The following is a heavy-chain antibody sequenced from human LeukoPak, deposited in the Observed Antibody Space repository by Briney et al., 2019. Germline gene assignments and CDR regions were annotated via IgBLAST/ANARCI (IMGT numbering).Heavy chain of an antibody. J-gene: IGHJ4*02. CDR2: ISYDGSNK. CDR1: GFTFSSYA. V-gene: IGHV3-30-3*02. Sequence: GGSLRLSCAASGFTFSSYAMHWVRQAPGKGLEWVAVISYDGSNKYYADSVKGRFTISRDNSKNTLYLQMNSLRAEDTAVYYCAKLAIVVVTAPYYFDYWGQGTLVTVSS. D-gene: IGHD2-21*02. CDR3: AKLAIVVVTAPYYFDY.